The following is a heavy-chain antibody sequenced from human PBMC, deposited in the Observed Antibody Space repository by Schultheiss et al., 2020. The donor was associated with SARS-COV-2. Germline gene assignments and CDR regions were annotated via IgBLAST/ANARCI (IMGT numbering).Heavy chain of an antibody. Sequence: GGSLRLSCAASGFTFSSYAMSWVRQAPGKGLEWVSSISSSSSYIYYADSVKGRFTISRDNAKNSLYLQMNSLRAEDTAVYYCAKDPYSRYSNYYFDYWGQGTLVTVSS. CDR2: ISSSSSYI. CDR1: GFTFSSYA. CDR3: AKDPYSRYSNYYFDY. J-gene: IGHJ4*02. V-gene: IGHV3-21*04. D-gene: IGHD4-11*01.